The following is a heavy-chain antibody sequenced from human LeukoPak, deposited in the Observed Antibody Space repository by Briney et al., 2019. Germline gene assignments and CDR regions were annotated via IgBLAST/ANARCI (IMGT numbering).Heavy chain of an antibody. D-gene: IGHD7-27*01. CDR2: IYHTGST. J-gene: IGHJ4*02. Sequence: PSETLSLTCTISGGSVSDYYWSWIRQTPGKGLEWIGYIYHTGSTSYSPSLKSRVTISADTSQNQFSLKLSSVTAADTAVYYCASRKLGNDYWGQGTLVTVSS. V-gene: IGHV4-59*02. CDR3: ASRKLGNDY. CDR1: GGSVSDYY.